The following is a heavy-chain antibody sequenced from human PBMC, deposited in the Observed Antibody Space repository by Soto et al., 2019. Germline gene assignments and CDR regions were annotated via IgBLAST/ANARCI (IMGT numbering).Heavy chain of an antibody. V-gene: IGHV2-5*02. CDR1: GFSLTTSGVG. CDR2: IYWDDDK. D-gene: IGHD1-7*01. CDR3: AHRLTLNSDWNYGRFDY. J-gene: IGHJ4*02. Sequence: QITLKESGPTLLKPTQTLTLTCTFSGFSLTTSGVGVGWVRQPPGKALEWLALIYWDDDKRYSPSLNSRLTITKDTSKTHVVLTMTNMDPVDTATYYCAHRLTLNSDWNYGRFDYWGQGTLVTVSS.